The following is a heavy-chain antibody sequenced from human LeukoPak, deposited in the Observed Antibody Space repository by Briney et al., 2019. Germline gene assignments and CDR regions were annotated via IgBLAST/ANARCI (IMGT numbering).Heavy chain of an antibody. J-gene: IGHJ4*02. D-gene: IGHD3-3*01. V-gene: IGHV4-38-2*02. Sequence: PSETLSLTCTVSGGSISSYYWGWIRQPPGKGLEWIGSIYHSGSTYYNPSLKSRVTISVDTSKNQFSLELSSVTAADTAVYYCARRYYDFWSGYCDYWGQGTLVTVSS. CDR2: IYHSGST. CDR1: GGSISSYY. CDR3: ARRYYDFWSGYCDY.